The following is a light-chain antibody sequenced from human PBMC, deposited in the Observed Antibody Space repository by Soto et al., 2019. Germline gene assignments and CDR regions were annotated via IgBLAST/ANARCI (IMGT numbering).Light chain of an antibody. J-gene: IGLJ3*02. CDR2: EVT. Sequence: QSALTQPASVSGSPGQSITISCIGTSGDIGAYNYVSWYQQHPGKAPKFLIYEVTYRPSGVSHRFSGSNSGNTASLTISGLQAEDEADYFCSSYTTHSTLVFGGGTKVTV. CDR1: SGDIGAYNY. CDR3: SSYTTHSTLV. V-gene: IGLV2-14*01.